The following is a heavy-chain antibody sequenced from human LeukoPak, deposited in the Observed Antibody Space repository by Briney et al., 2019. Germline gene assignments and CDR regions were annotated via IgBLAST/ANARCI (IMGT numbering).Heavy chain of an antibody. J-gene: IGHJ4*02. Sequence: PGGSLRLSCAASGFTFSSYSMNWVRQAPGKGLEWVSSISSSSSYIYYADSVKGRFTISRDNAKNSLYLQMNSLRAEDTAVYYCARGLSMAMVSGYYFDYWGQGTLVTVSS. V-gene: IGHV3-21*01. CDR1: GFTFSSYS. CDR2: ISSSSSYI. D-gene: IGHD5-18*01. CDR3: ARGLSMAMVSGYYFDY.